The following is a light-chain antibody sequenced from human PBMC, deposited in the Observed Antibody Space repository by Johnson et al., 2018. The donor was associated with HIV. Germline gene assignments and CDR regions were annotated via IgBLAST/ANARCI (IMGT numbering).Light chain of an antibody. CDR2: DND. J-gene: IGLJ1*01. Sequence: QSVLTQPPSVSAAPRQKVTISCSGSSSNIGKNYVSWYRHLPGTAPKLLIYDNDKRPSGIPDRFSGSKSGTSATLGITGLQTGDEADYYCGTWDNSRSGYVCGTGTKGTVL. CDR3: GTWDNSRSGYV. V-gene: IGLV1-51*01. CDR1: SSNIGKNY.